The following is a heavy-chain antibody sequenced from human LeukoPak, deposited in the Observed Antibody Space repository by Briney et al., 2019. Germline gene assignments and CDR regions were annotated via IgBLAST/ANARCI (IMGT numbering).Heavy chain of an antibody. Sequence: GGSLRLSCAASGFTFSSYGMHWVRQAPGKGLEWVAVIWYDGSNKYYADSVKGRFTISRDNSKNTLYLQMNSLRAEDTAVYYCARDRRISSGSFDYWGQGTLVTVSS. J-gene: IGHJ4*02. D-gene: IGHD6-19*01. CDR2: IWYDGSNK. V-gene: IGHV3-33*01. CDR3: ARDRRISSGSFDY. CDR1: GFTFSSYG.